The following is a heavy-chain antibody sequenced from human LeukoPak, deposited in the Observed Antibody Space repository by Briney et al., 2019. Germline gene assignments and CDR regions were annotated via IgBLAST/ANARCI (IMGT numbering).Heavy chain of an antibody. CDR2: ISSSSSYI. D-gene: IGHD4-17*01. V-gene: IGHV3-21*01. CDR1: GLTFSSCS. Sequence: PGGSLRLSCAASGLTFSSCSMNWVRQAPGKGLEWVSSISSSSSYIYYADSVKGRFTISRDNAKNSLYLQMNSLRAEDTAVYYCARDEGEDYGDSLPFDYWGQGTLVTVSS. J-gene: IGHJ4*02. CDR3: ARDEGEDYGDSLPFDY.